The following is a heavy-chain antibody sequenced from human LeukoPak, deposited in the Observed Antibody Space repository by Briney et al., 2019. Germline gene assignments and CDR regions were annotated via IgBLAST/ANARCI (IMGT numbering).Heavy chain of an antibody. CDR3: ARLGGEMAYIYWYFDL. D-gene: IGHD2-21*01. CDR1: GGSISGYY. CDR2: IYYSGTT. V-gene: IGHV4-59*01. J-gene: IGHJ2*01. Sequence: SETLSLTCTVSGGSISGYYWTWIRQPPGRGLEGMGDIYYSGTTNYNPSLKSRVTISVDTSKDQFSLRLSSVTAADTAVYCCARLGGEMAYIYWYFDLWGRSTLVTVSS.